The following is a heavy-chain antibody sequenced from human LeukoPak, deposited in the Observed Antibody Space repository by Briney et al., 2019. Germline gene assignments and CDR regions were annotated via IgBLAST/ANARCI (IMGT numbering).Heavy chain of an antibody. D-gene: IGHD3-10*01. CDR1: GGSISSGSYF. Sequence: SQTLSLTCTVSGGSISSGSYFWTWIRQSAGKGLEWIGRIYTTGSTNYNPSLKSRVTISMDTSKSQFSLKLSYVTAADTALYYCARDSGITKDAFDIWGQGTMVTVSS. J-gene: IGHJ3*02. CDR3: ARDSGITKDAFDI. CDR2: IYTTGST. V-gene: IGHV4-61*02.